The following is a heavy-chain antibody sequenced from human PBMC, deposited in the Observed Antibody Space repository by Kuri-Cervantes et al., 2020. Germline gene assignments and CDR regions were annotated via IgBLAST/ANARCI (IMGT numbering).Heavy chain of an antibody. J-gene: IGHJ4*02. CDR3: ATQGETRFGVVTGVFDY. CDR2: INPNSGGT. Sequence: ASVKVSCKASGYTFTSYGISWVRQAPGQGLEWMGWINPNSGGTNYAQKFQGRVTMTRDTSTSTVYMELSSLRSEDTAVYYCATQGETRFGVVTGVFDYWGQGTLVTVSS. CDR1: GYTFTSYG. D-gene: IGHD3-3*01. V-gene: IGHV1-2*02.